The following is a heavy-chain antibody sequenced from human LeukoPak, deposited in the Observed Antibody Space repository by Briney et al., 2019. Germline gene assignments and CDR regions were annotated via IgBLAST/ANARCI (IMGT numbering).Heavy chain of an antibody. D-gene: IGHD2-2*01. CDR1: GFTFSSYS. Sequence: PGGSLRLSCAAYGFTFSSYSMNWVRQAPGKGLEWVSYISSSSSTIYYADSVKGRFTISRDNAKNSLYLQMNSLRAEDTAVYYCARVLRVPAADLNWFDPWGQGTLVTVSS. CDR2: ISSSSSTI. V-gene: IGHV3-48*01. CDR3: ARVLRVPAADLNWFDP. J-gene: IGHJ5*02.